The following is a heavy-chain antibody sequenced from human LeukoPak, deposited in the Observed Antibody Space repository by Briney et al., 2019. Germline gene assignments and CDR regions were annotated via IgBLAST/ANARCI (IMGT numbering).Heavy chain of an antibody. Sequence: ASVKVSCKASGGTFSSYAISWVRQAPGQGLEWMGRIIPILGIANYAQKFQGRVTMTTDTSTSTAYMELRSLRSDDTAVYYCARERGITMVRGVINYYGMDVWGQGTTVTVSS. CDR3: ARERGITMVRGVINYYGMDV. CDR2: IIPILGIA. V-gene: IGHV1-69*04. CDR1: GGTFSSYA. J-gene: IGHJ6*02. D-gene: IGHD3-10*01.